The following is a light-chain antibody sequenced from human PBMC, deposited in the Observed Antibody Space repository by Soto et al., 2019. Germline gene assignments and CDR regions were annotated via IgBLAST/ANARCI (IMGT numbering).Light chain of an antibody. V-gene: IGKV1-9*01. Sequence: IQLTHSPSSLSASVGDRVTITCRASHGISSYLAWYQQKPGKAPKLLIYAASTLQSGVPSRFSGSGSGTDFTLTISSLQPEDFATYYCQQLNSYPSITFGQGTRLEIK. CDR3: QQLNSYPSIT. CDR2: AAS. CDR1: HGISSY. J-gene: IGKJ5*01.